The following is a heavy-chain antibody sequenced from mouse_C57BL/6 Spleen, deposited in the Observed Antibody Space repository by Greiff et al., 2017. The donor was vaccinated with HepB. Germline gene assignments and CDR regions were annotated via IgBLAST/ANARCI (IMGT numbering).Heavy chain of an antibody. D-gene: IGHD2-3*01. CDR1: GFTFSDYY. Sequence: EVQGVESGGGLVQPGGSLKLSCAASGFTFSDYYMYWVRQTPEKRLEWVAYISNGGGSTYYPDTVKGRFTISRDNAKNTLYLQMSRLKSEDTAMYYCARQNDGYYAYYFDYWGQGTTLTVSS. CDR2: ISNGGGST. V-gene: IGHV5-12*01. CDR3: ARQNDGYYAYYFDY. J-gene: IGHJ2*01.